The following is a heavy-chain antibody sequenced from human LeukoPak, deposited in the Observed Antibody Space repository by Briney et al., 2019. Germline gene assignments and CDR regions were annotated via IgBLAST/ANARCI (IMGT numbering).Heavy chain of an antibody. CDR1: GGSLTSYY. J-gene: IGHJ6*03. Sequence: SETLSLTCTVSGGSLTSYYWTWIRQPPGKALGWIAYMYYTGNTHWNPSLKSRVTISVDTSKNQFSLKVNSVTAADTAVYYCARTPGGGYYYYMDVWGKGTTVTVSS. CDR3: ARTPGGGYYYYMDV. V-gene: IGHV4-59*01. CDR2: MYYTGNT. D-gene: IGHD1-1*01.